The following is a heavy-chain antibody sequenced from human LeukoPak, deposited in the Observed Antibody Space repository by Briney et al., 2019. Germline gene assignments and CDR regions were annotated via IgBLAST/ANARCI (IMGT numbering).Heavy chain of an antibody. J-gene: IGHJ4*02. CDR1: GFKFTTFA. Sequence: GGSLRLSCAASGFKFTTFAMTWVRQAPGKGLDWVSTITGSGYYTYYADSVKGRFTVSRDNSKNTLYLHMNSLRAEDTALYYCAKAPDFTDTKHELDYWGQGPLVTVSS. CDR2: ITGSGYYT. CDR3: AKAPDFTDTKHELDY. V-gene: IGHV3-23*01. D-gene: IGHD2-8*01.